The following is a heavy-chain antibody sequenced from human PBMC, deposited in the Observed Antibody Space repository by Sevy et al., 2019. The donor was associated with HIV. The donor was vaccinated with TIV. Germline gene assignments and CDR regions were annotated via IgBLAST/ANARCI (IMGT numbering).Heavy chain of an antibody. CDR1: GFEFRSYA. CDR2: ISDRGGST. Sequence: GGSLRLSCAASGFEFRSYAMSWVRQAPGKGLEWVSGISDRGGSTYYADSVKGRFTISRDKSKNTVFLQMNSLRVEDTAVDYCARRPYYYDSRGSYEIPPGAFDIWGQGTMVTVSS. V-gene: IGHV3-23*01. J-gene: IGHJ3*02. D-gene: IGHD3-22*01. CDR3: ARRPYYYDSRGSYEIPPGAFDI.